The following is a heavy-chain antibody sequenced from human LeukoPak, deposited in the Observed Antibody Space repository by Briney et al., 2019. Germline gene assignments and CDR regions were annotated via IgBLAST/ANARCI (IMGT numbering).Heavy chain of an antibody. CDR3: TRVEETATTAAIIPKYSYYYYYMDV. Sequence: GGSLRLSCAASGFTFSSYWMHWVRQAPGKGLVWVSRINSDGSSTNYADSVKGRFTVSRDNAKNSLYLQMSSLRAEDTAVYYCTRVEETATTAAIIPKYSYYYYYMDVWGKGSTVTVSS. CDR2: INSDGSST. V-gene: IGHV3-74*01. CDR1: GFTFSSYW. J-gene: IGHJ6*03. D-gene: IGHD4-11*01.